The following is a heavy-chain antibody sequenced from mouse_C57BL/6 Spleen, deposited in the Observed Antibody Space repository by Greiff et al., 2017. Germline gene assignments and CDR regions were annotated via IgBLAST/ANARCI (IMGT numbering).Heavy chain of an antibody. J-gene: IGHJ3*01. CDR3: ARGGDYDDGLRLAY. Sequence: QVHVKQPGAELVMPGASVKLSCKASGYTFTSYWMHWVKQRPGPGLEWIGEIDPSDSYTNYNQKFKGKSTLTVDKSSSTAYMQLSSLTSEDSAVYYCARGGDYDDGLRLAYWGQGTLVTVSA. CDR2: IDPSDSYT. V-gene: IGHV1-69*01. D-gene: IGHD2-4*01. CDR1: GYTFTSYW.